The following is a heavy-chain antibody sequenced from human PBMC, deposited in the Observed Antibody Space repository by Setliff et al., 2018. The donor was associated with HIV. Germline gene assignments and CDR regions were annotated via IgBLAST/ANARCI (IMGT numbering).Heavy chain of an antibody. Sequence: PGGSLRLSCAASGFTFSTYSMNWVRQAPGKGLEWISYISTSASNIIYYADSVKGRFTISRDNAKNSLYLQMNSLRAEDTAVYYCASAPKPSFDWLLEWGQGTRVTVSS. CDR1: GFTFSTYS. CDR3: ASAPKPSFDWLLE. CDR2: ISTSASNII. V-gene: IGHV3-48*04. D-gene: IGHD3-9*01. J-gene: IGHJ4*02.